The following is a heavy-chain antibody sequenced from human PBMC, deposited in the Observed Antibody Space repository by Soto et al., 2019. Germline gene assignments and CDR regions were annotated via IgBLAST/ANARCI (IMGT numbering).Heavy chain of an antibody. CDR2: IIPIFGTA. Sequence: SVKVSCKASGGTFSSYAISWVRQAPGQGLEWMGGIIPIFGTANYAQKFQGRVTITADESTSTAYMELSSLRSEDTAVYYCARNLHRSGYSRSWSFDYWGQGILVTVSS. CDR3: ARNLHRSGYSRSWSFDY. CDR1: GGTFSSYA. J-gene: IGHJ4*02. V-gene: IGHV1-69*13. D-gene: IGHD6-13*01.